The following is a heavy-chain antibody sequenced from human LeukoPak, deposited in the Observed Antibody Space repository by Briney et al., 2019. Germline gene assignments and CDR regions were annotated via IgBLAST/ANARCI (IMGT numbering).Heavy chain of an antibody. J-gene: IGHJ6*02. D-gene: IGHD1-26*01. V-gene: IGHV4-31*03. CDR1: GVSISSGGYH. CDR3: AREADSGTYAGYGMDV. CDR2: IYYSGST. Sequence: PSETLSLTCTVSGVSISSGGYHWSWIRQHPKKGLEWIGYIYYSGSTYYNPSLKSRVSISVDTSKNQFSLKLNSVTVADTAVYYCAREADSGTYAGYGMDVWGQGTTVTVSS.